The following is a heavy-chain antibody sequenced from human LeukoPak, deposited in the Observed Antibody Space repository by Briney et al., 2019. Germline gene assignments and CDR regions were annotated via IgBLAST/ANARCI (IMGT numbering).Heavy chain of an antibody. J-gene: IGHJ4*02. D-gene: IGHD5-24*01. CDR3: AKDALGGWLQLPTFDY. CDR1: GFTFSSYA. Sequence: GGSLRLSCAASGFTFSSYAMSWVRQAPGKGLEWVSAISGSGGSTYYADSVKGRFTISRDNSKNTLYLQMNSLRAEDTAVYYCAKDALGGWLQLPTFDYWGQGTQVTVSS. CDR2: ISGSGGST. V-gene: IGHV3-23*01.